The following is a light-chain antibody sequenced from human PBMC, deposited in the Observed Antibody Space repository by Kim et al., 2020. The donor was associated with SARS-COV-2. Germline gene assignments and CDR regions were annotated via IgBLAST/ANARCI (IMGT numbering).Light chain of an antibody. V-gene: IGKV1-16*01. J-gene: IGKJ1*01. CDR1: QGLAKN. Sequence: ATGGDRVMITCRESQGLAKNGAWFQQKPGKAPKSLIYADSSLESGVPTRFSGSGSGTDFILTISSLQPEDYATYYCQQNDGYPRTFGQGTKVDI. CDR2: ADS. CDR3: QQNDGYPRT.